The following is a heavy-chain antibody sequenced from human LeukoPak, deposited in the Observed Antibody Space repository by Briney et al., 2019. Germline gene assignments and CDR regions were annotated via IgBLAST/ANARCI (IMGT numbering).Heavy chain of an antibody. CDR3: AVGCGGDCYNDY. V-gene: IGHV4-4*02. J-gene: IGHJ4*02. Sequence: SGTLSLTCAVSGGSNSSINWWSWVRQRPGKRLVWIGEIYHSGSTNYNPSLKSRVTISVDKSKNQFSLKLSSVTAADTAVYYCAVGCGGDCYNDYWGQGTLVTVSS. D-gene: IGHD2-21*02. CDR2: IYHSGST. CDR1: GGSNSSINW.